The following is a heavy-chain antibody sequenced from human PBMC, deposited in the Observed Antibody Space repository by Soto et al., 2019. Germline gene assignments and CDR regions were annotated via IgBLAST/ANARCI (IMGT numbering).Heavy chain of an antibody. CDR1: GFTFSSYA. Sequence: QVQLVESGGGVVQPGRSLRLSCAASGFTFSSYAMHWVRQAPGKGLGWVAVISYDGSNKYYADSVKGRFTISRDNSKNTLYLQMNSLRAEDTAVYYCARSGYNWNYVTSLNWFDPWGQGTLVTVSS. D-gene: IGHD1-7*01. V-gene: IGHV3-30-3*01. J-gene: IGHJ5*02. CDR3: ARSGYNWNYVTSLNWFDP. CDR2: ISYDGSNK.